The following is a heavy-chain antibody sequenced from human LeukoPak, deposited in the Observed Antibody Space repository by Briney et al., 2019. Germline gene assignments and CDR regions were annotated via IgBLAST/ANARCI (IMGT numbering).Heavy chain of an antibody. CDR2: IFQDGNDK. CDR3: ASRIVGTPDYFDY. Sequence: GGSLRLSCAASGFTFRTYCMSWVRQAPGKGLEWVANIFQDGNDKYYVDSVKGRFTISRDNAKNSLYLQLNSLRVKDTAVYYCASRIVGTPDYFDYWGQGTLVTVSS. J-gene: IGHJ4*02. D-gene: IGHD1-26*01. CDR1: GFTFRTYC. V-gene: IGHV3-7*01.